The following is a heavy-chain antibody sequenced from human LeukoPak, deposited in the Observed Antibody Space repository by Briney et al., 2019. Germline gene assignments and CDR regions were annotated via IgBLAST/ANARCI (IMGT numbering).Heavy chain of an antibody. D-gene: IGHD2-2*01. CDR3: ARDHQNVVVPAAISRGTDY. J-gene: IGHJ4*02. CDR2: ISYDGSNK. V-gene: IGHV3-30-3*01. CDR1: GFTFSSYA. Sequence: GGSLRLSCAASGFTFSSYAMHWVRQAPGKGLEWVAVISYDGSNKYYADSVKGRFTISRDNSKNTLYLQMNSLRAEDTAVYYCARDHQNVVVPAAISRGTDYWGQGTLVTVSS.